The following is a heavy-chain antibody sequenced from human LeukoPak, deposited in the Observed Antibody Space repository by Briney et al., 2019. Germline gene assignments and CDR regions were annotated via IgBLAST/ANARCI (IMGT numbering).Heavy chain of an antibody. Sequence: TGGSLRLSCAASGFTFSSSAMSWVRQVPGKGLEWVSGISASGGSTSYADSVRGRFTISRDNSKNTLYVQMNSLRAEDTAVYYCARDRYGDYSIDYWGQGTLVTVSS. CDR1: GFTFSSSA. J-gene: IGHJ4*02. D-gene: IGHD4-17*01. CDR3: ARDRYGDYSIDY. V-gene: IGHV3-23*01. CDR2: ISASGGST.